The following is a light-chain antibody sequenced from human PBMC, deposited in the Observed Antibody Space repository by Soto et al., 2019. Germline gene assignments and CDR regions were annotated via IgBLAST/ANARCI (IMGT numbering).Light chain of an antibody. CDR1: QSISGW. CDR3: QQSNSYPLT. V-gene: IGKV1-5*03. CDR2: KAS. J-gene: IGKJ4*01. Sequence: DIQMTQSPSTLSSSLGDRVTITCRASQSISGWLAWYQQKPGQAPNLLIYKASTLESGVPSRFSGSGSGTEFTLTISSLQPDDFATYYCQQSNSYPLTSGGGTKVEIK.